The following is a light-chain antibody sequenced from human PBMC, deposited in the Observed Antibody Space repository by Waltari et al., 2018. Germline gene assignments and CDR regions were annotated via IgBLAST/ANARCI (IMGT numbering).Light chain of an antibody. CDR1: GLPGQY. V-gene: IGLV3-25*03. J-gene: IGLJ1*01. CDR2: KDS. Sequence: SFELTQPPSVSVSPGQTARIACSGDGLPGQYTYWYQQKPGQAPVLVIEKDSERPSGIPDRFSGSRSGRTVTLTISGVQTEDEADYYCQSADTRGTYVFGNGTLVTVL. CDR3: QSADTRGTYV.